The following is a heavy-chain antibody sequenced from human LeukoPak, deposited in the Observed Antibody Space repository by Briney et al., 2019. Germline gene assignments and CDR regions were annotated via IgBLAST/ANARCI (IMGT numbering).Heavy chain of an antibody. V-gene: IGHV3-48*04. D-gene: IGHD3-10*01. J-gene: IGHJ1*01. CDR2: ISSSSSTI. CDR1: GFTFSSYS. Sequence: GGSLRLSCAASGFTFSSYSMNWVRQAPGKGLEWVSYISSSSSTIYYADSVKGRFTISRDNAKNSLYLQKNSLRAEDTAVYYCARDYYGSGSYYPEYFQHWGQGTLVTVSS. CDR3: ARDYYGSGSYYPEYFQH.